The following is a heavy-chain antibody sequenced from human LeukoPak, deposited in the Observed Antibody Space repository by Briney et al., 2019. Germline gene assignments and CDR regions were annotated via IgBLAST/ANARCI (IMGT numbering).Heavy chain of an antibody. V-gene: IGHV4-34*01. CDR2: INHSGST. CDR1: GGSFSGYY. J-gene: IGHJ4*02. CDR3: ARESTTVAGTFDY. Sequence: SETLSLTCAVYGGSFSGYYWSWIRQPPGKGLEWIGEINHSGSTNYNPSLKSRVTISVDTSKNQFSLKLSSVTAADTAMYYCARESTTVAGTFDYWGQGTLVTVSS. D-gene: IGHD6-19*01.